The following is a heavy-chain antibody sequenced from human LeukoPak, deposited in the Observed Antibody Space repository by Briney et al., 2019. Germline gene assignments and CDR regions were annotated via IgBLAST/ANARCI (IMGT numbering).Heavy chain of an antibody. CDR1: GGSISSYY. Sequence: PSETLSLTCTVSGGSISSYYWSWIRQPAGKGLEWIGRIYTGGSTNYNPSLKSRVTMSVDTSKNQFSLKLSSVTAADTAVYYCARGGDRYCSSTSCPTAVPFRAFDIWGQGTMVTVSS. V-gene: IGHV4-4*07. J-gene: IGHJ3*02. D-gene: IGHD2-2*01. CDR2: IYTGGST. CDR3: ARGGDRYCSSTSCPTAVPFRAFDI.